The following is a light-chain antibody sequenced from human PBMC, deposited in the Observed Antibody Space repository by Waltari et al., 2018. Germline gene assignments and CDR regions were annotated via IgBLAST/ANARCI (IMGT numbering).Light chain of an antibody. CDR2: SAS. J-gene: IGKJ4*01. V-gene: IGKV1-39*01. CDR3: QQANSFPLT. Sequence: DIQMTQSPSSLSASVGDRITISCRANQTINKFLNWYQQKGSKAPKLLIFSASSLQSGVPSRFSGSGSGSDFTLTISSLQPEDFATYYCQQANSFPLTFGGGTKVEIK. CDR1: QTINKF.